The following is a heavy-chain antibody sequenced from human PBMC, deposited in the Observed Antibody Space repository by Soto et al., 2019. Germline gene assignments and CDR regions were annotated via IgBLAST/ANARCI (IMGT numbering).Heavy chain of an antibody. D-gene: IGHD6-19*01. J-gene: IGHJ3*02. V-gene: IGHV4-34*01. CDR1: GGSFSGYN. CDR3: ASDYSSGWYNAFDI. CDR2: INHSGST. Sequence: PSETLSLTCPVYGGSFSGYNWSWFRQPPGKGLEWIGEINHSGSTNYNPSLKSRVTISVDTSKNQFSLKLSSVTAADTAVYYCASDYSSGWYNAFDIWGQGTMVS.